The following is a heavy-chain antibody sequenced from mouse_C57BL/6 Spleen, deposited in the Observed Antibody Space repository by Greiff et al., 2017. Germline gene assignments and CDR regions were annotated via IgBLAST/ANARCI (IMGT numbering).Heavy chain of an antibody. CDR2: IDPSDSYT. D-gene: IGHD1-1*01. Sequence: QVQLQQPGAELVMPGASVKLSCKASGYTFTSYWMHWVKQRPGQGLEWIGEIDPSDSYTNYNQKFKGKSTLTVDKSSSTAYMQLSSLTSEDSAVYYCAKRGYYGSSLRYFDVWGTGTTVTVSS. V-gene: IGHV1-69*01. CDR3: AKRGYYGSSLRYFDV. CDR1: GYTFTSYW. J-gene: IGHJ1*03.